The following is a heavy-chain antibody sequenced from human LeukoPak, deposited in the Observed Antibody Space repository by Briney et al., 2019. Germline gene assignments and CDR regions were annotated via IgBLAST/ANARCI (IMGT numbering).Heavy chain of an antibody. CDR3: AKDYGGNSGWFDP. D-gene: IGHD4-23*01. V-gene: IGHV1-2*02. CDR1: GYTFTGYY. Sequence: ASVKVSCKASGYTFTGYYMHWVRQAPGQGLEWMGWINPNSGGTNYAQKFQGRVTMTRDTSISTAYMELSRLRSDDTAVYYCAKDYGGNSGWFDPWGQGTLVTVSS. CDR2: INPNSGGT. J-gene: IGHJ5*02.